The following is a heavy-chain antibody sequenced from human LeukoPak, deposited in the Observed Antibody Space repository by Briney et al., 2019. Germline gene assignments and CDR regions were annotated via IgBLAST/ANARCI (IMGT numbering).Heavy chain of an antibody. CDR2: IYYSGST. Sequence: SETLSLTCTVSGGSISSYYWSWIRQPPGKGLEWIGYIYYSGSTNYNPSLKSRVTISVDTSKNQFSLKLSSVTAADTAVYYCARSIAVAGTLGYYFDYWGQGTLVTVSS. CDR1: GGSISSYY. J-gene: IGHJ4*02. V-gene: IGHV4-59*08. CDR3: ARSIAVAGTLGYYFDY. D-gene: IGHD6-19*01.